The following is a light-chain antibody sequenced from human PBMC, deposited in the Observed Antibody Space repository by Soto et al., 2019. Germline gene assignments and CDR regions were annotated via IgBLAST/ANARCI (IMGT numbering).Light chain of an antibody. CDR1: QSVSSN. J-gene: IGKJ4*01. Sequence: EIVMTQSPATLSVSPGERATLSCRASQSVSSNLAWYQQKPGQAPRLLIYDASNRATGIPARFSGSGSGTDFTLTISSLEPEDFAVYYCQQRSNWPGVTFGGGTKVDIK. CDR2: DAS. CDR3: QQRSNWPGVT. V-gene: IGKV3-11*01.